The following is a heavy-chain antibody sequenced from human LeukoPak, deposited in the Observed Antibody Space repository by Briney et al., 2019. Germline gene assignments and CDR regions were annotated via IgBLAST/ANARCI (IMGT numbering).Heavy chain of an antibody. CDR1: GGSFSAYY. V-gene: IGHV4-59*01. Sequence: SETLSLTCAVFGGSFSAYYWSWIRQPPGKGLEWIGYIYYSGSTNYNPSLKSRVTISVDTSKNQFSLKLSSVTAADTAVYYCARENTGRSMDSSGYWDWFDPWGQGTLVTVSS. D-gene: IGHD3-22*01. J-gene: IGHJ5*02. CDR3: ARENTGRSMDSSGYWDWFDP. CDR2: IYYSGST.